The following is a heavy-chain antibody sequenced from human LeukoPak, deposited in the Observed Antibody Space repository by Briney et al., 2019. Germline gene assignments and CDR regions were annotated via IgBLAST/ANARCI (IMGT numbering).Heavy chain of an antibody. CDR3: ARARVGSRGSSTTHTAMVTYYYYYYMDV. CDR1: GGSFSGYY. V-gene: IGHV4-34*01. CDR2: INHSGST. Sequence: ASETLSLTCAVYGGSFSGYYWSWIRQPPGKGLEWIGEINHSGSTNYNPSLKSRVTISVDTSKNQFSLKLSSVTAADTAVYYCARARVGSRGSSTTHTAMVTYYYYYYMDVWGKGTTVTVSS. D-gene: IGHD5-18*01. J-gene: IGHJ6*03.